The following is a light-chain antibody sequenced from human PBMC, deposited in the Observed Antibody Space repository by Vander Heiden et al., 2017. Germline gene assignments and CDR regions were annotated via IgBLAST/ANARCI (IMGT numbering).Light chain of an antibody. J-gene: IGLJ1*01. V-gene: IGLV3-25*03. CDR2: KDS. CDR3: QSADSSGTTEV. CDR1: ALPKQY. Sequence: SYELTQPPSVPVSPGQTARITCSGDALPKQYAYWYQQKPGQAPVLVIYKDSERPSGIPERFSGSSSGTTVTLTISGVQAEDEADYYCQSADSSGTTEVFGTGTKVTVL.